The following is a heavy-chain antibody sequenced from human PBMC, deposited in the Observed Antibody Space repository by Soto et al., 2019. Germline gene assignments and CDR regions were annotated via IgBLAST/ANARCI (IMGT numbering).Heavy chain of an antibody. CDR1: GGSISSGGYY. CDR2: IYYSGST. CDR3: ARGGFTPGAFDI. V-gene: IGHV4-31*03. D-gene: IGHD3-10*01. J-gene: IGHJ3*02. Sequence: SETLSLTCTVSGGSISSGGYYWSWIRQHPGKGLEWIGYIYYSGSTYYNPSLKSRVTISVDTSKNQFSLKLSSVTAADTAVYYCARGGFTPGAFDIWGQGTMVTVSS.